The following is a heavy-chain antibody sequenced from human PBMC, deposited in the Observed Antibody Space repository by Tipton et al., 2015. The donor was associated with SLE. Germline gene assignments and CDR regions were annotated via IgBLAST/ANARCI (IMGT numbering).Heavy chain of an antibody. V-gene: IGHV4-39*07. D-gene: IGHD5-18*01. CDR2: IYYSGST. CDR3: ASGWIQLWLDY. J-gene: IGHJ4*02. Sequence: TLSLTCTVSGGSISSSSYYWGWIRQPPGKGLEWIGNIYYSGSTYYNPSLKSRVTISVDTSKNQFSLKLSSVTAADTAVYYCASGWIQLWLDYWGLGTLVSVSS. CDR1: GGSISSSSYY.